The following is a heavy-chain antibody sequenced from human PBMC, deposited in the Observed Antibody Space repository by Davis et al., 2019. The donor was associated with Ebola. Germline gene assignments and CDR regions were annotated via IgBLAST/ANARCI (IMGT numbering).Heavy chain of an antibody. CDR2: ISYDGSNK. J-gene: IGHJ3*02. Sequence: PGGSLRLSCAASGFTFSSYGMHWVRQAPGKGLEWVAVISYDGSNKYYADSVKGRFTISRDNSKNTLYLQMNSLRAEDTAVYYCAKAANYYDRLDAFDIWGQGAMVTVSS. D-gene: IGHD3-22*01. CDR1: GFTFSSYG. CDR3: AKAANYYDRLDAFDI. V-gene: IGHV3-30*18.